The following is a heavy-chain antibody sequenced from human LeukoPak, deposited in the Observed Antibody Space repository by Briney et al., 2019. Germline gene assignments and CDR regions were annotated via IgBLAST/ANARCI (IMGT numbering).Heavy chain of an antibody. CDR1: GGSFSGYY. V-gene: IGHV4-34*01. CDR3: ASYYDILTAIDY. Sequence: PSETLSLTCAVYGGSFSGYYWSWIRQPPGKGLEWIGGINHSGSTNYNPSLKSRVTISVDTSKNQFSLKLSSVTAADTAVYYCASYYDILTAIDYWGQGTLVTVSS. CDR2: INHSGST. D-gene: IGHD3-9*01. J-gene: IGHJ4*02.